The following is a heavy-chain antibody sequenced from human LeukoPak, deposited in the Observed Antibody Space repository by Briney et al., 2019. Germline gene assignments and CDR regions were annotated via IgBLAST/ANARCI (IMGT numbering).Heavy chain of an antibody. Sequence: PGGSLRLSCAASGFTFSYNYRSWVRQAPGKGREWVSVIYSGGSTYYADSVKGRFTISRDNSKSTLYLHMNTLRAEDTAVYYCAKVVPAATNWFDPWGQGTLVTVSS. CDR3: AKVVPAATNWFDP. V-gene: IGHV3-66*01. CDR1: GFTFSYNY. CDR2: IYSGGST. D-gene: IGHD2-2*01. J-gene: IGHJ5*02.